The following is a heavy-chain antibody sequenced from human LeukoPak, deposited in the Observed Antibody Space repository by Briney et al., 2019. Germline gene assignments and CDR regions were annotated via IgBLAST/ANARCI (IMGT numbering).Heavy chain of an antibody. CDR2: IRYDGSNK. CDR1: GFTFSSYG. Sequence: GGSLRLPCAASGFTFSSYGMHWVRQAPGKGLEWVAFIRYDGSNKYYADSVKGRFTISRDNSKNTLYLQMNSLRAEDTAVYYCAKGKWDQLRGGWFDPWGQGTLVTVSS. CDR3: AKGKWDQLRGGWFDP. J-gene: IGHJ5*02. V-gene: IGHV3-30*02. D-gene: IGHD1-26*01.